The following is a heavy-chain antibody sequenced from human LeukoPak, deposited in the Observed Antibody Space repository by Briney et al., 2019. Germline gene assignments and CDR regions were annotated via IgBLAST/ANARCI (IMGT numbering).Heavy chain of an antibody. CDR3: GRDYSYYGVDV. CDR2: ISTSSDTI. CDR1: GFTFSSYN. Sequence: GGSLRLSCAASGFTFSSYNMIWVRQAPGKGLEWVSYISTSSDTIYYADSVRGRFTISRDNAKNSLSLQMNSLRDEDTAVYFCGRDYSYYGVDVWGQGTTVTVS. J-gene: IGHJ6*02. V-gene: IGHV3-48*02.